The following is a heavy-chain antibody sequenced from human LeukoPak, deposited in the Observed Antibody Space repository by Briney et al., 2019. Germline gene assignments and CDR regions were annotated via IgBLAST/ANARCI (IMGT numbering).Heavy chain of an antibody. CDR2: ISAYNGQT. CDR3: ARDFTPYCSNTSCSWFNP. CDR1: GYTFSSYC. J-gene: IGHJ5*01. Sequence: ASVKVPCKVSGYTFSSYCIIWVRQAPGQGLEWMGWISAYNGQTIYAQKLQGRVTTTTDTSTSTAYMELRSLTSDDTAVYYCARDFTPYCSNTSCSWFNPWGQATLVTVSS. D-gene: IGHD2-2*01. V-gene: IGHV1-18*01.